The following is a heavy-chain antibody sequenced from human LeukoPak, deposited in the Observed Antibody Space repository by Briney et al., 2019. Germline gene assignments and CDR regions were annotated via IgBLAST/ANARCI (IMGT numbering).Heavy chain of an antibody. V-gene: IGHV4-59*01. CDR3: AREKYYFDY. Sequence: SETLSLTCTVSGGSISSYYWSWIRQPPGKGLEWIGYIYYSGSTNYNPSLKSRVTISVDTSKNQFSLKLSSVTAADTAVYYCAREKYYFDYWGQGTLVTVSS. CDR2: IYYSGST. CDR1: GGSISSYY. J-gene: IGHJ4*02.